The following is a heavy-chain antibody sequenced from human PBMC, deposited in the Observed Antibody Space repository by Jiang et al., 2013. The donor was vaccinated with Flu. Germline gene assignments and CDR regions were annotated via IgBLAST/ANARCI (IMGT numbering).Heavy chain of an antibody. CDR1: SISSHDFY. J-gene: IGHJ4*02. V-gene: IGHV4-30-4*01. Sequence: SISSHDFYWSWIRQSPGKGLEWIGYIYYTGSTSYNPSLKSRVTISADTSKNQFSLNLRSVTAADTAVYYCARDMAPDDTSMYGVFDYWSQGTLVTVSS. CDR3: ARDMAPDDTSMYGVFDY. D-gene: IGHD3-9*01. CDR2: IYYTGST.